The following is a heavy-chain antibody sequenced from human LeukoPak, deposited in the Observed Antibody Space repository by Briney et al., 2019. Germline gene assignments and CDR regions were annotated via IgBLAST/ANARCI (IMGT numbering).Heavy chain of an antibody. CDR3: ARGVLPPEDGYYDSSGYYSDY. Sequence: SETLSLTCAVYGGSFSGYYWSWLRQPPGKGLEWIGEINHSGSTNYNPSLKSRVTTSVDTSKNQFSLKLSSVTAADTAVYYCARGVLPPEDGYYDSSGYYSDYWGQGTLVTVSS. J-gene: IGHJ4*02. D-gene: IGHD3-22*01. V-gene: IGHV4-34*01. CDR1: GGSFSGYY. CDR2: INHSGST.